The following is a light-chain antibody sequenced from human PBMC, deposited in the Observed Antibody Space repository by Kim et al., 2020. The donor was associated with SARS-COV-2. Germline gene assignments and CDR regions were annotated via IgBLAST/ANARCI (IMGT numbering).Light chain of an antibody. V-gene: IGKV1-33*01. Sequence: ASVGDRVTITCQASQDISNYLNSYQQKPGKAPKLLIYDASNLETGVPSRFSGRGSGTDFTFTISSLQPEDISTYYCQHYDSLPQAFGQGTKVDIK. J-gene: IGKJ1*01. CDR1: QDISNY. CDR2: DAS. CDR3: QHYDSLPQA.